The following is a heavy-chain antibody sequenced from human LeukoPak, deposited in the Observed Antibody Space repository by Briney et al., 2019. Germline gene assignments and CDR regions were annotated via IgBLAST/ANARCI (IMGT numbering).Heavy chain of an antibody. J-gene: IGHJ3*02. CDR2: IYHSGST. V-gene: IGHV4-38-2*01. Sequence: SETLSLTCAVSGYSISSGYYWGWIRQPPGKGLEWIGSIYHSGSTYYNPSLKSRVTISVDTSKNQFSLKLSSVTAADTAVYYCARHFNGRWELLENAFDIWGQGTMVTVSS. D-gene: IGHD1-26*01. CDR3: ARHFNGRWELLENAFDI. CDR1: GYSISSGYY.